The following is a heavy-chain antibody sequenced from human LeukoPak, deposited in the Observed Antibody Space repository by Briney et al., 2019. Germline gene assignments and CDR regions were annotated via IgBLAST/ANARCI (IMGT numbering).Heavy chain of an antibody. D-gene: IGHD4-17*01. CDR2: IQSDGSTT. CDR3: AREAAVPNTVFDY. V-gene: IGHV3-74*01. Sequence: GGSLRLSCAASGFTLGNYWMHWVRHAPGKGLVWVSRIQSDGSTTTYADSVKGRFTISGDNAKNTLYLQMNSLRAEDTAVYYCAREAAVPNTVFDYWGQRSLVTVSS. J-gene: IGHJ4*02. CDR1: GFTLGNYW.